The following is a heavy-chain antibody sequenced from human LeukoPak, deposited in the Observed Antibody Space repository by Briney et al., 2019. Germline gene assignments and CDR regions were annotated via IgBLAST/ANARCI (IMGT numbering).Heavy chain of an antibody. D-gene: IGHD1-1*01. CDR2: MYFTGDT. Sequence: SETLALTCTVSGTSISGTNYYGGWIRQPPGKGLEWIATMYFTGDTYYNASLRSRVAMSVDKTKSEFSLKLNSVTAADTAVYYCMVTRYWNGVGAFEFWGHGTMVTVSS. V-gene: IGHV4-39*01. CDR1: GTSISGTNYY. CDR3: MVTRYWNGVGAFEF. J-gene: IGHJ3*01.